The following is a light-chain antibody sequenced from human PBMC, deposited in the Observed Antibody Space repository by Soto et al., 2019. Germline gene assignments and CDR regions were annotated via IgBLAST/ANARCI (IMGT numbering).Light chain of an antibody. CDR1: QTVVSW. CDR2: MAS. Sequence: DVTMTQSPSTLSASIGDTVTITCRASQTVVSWLAWYHQKPGRPPKLLISMASILESGVPSRFSGRGSGTECPLTISGLQPHELGTYYGQQDNSYPKTLGEGTKRDI. J-gene: IGKJ2*01. V-gene: IGKV1-5*03. CDR3: QQDNSYPKT.